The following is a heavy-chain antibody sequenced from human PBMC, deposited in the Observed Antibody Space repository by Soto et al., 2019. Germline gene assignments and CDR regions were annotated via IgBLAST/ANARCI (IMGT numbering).Heavy chain of an antibody. CDR1: GGCISSYY. V-gene: IGHV4-59*01. Sequence: PSETLSLTCTVSGGCISSYYWSWIRQPPGKGLEWIGYIYYSGRTNYNPSLKSRVTISVDTSKNQFSLKLSSVTAADTAVYYCARAGHYYGSGSYYRSYYHYSIDFRGQGTTSTV. CDR2: IYYSGRT. J-gene: IGHJ6*02. D-gene: IGHD3-10*01. CDR3: ARAGHYYGSGSYYRSYYHYSIDF.